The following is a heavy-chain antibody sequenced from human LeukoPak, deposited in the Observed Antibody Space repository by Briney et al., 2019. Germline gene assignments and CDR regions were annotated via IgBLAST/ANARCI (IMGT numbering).Heavy chain of an antibody. D-gene: IGHD1-26*01. CDR2: IYPSGST. CDR1: GGSISSYY. CDR3: ARENSGSYREFDY. V-gene: IGHV4-4*07. J-gene: IGHJ4*02. Sequence: KPSETLSLTCTVSGGSISSYYWTWIRQPAGKGLEWIGRIYPSGSTNYNPSLKSRVTMSVDTSKNQSSLKLSSVTAADTAVYYCARENSGSYREFDYWGQGTLVTVSS.